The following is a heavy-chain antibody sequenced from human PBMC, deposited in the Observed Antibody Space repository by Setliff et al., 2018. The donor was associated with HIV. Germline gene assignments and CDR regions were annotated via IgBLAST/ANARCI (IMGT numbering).Heavy chain of an antibody. V-gene: IGHV1-8*01. CDR3: ARGQYYNFWSGFTTVYYYMDV. CDR2: MNPNSGNT. J-gene: IGHJ6*03. D-gene: IGHD3-3*01. CDR1: GYTFTSYD. Sequence: ASVKVSCKASGYTFTSYDINWVRQATGQGLERMGWMNPNSGNTGCAQKFQGRVTMTRNTSISTAYMELSSLRSEDTAVYYCARGQYYNFWSGFTTVYYYMDVWGKGTTVTVSS.